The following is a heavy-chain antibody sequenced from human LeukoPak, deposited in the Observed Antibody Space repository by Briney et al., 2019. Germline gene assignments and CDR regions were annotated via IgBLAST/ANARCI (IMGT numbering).Heavy chain of an antibody. CDR3: ARDRYDFWSGYRPGFDP. Sequence: SGTLSLTCTVSGGSISSSSYYWGWIRQPPGKGLEWIGSIYYSGSTYYNPSLKSRVTISVDTSKNQFSLKLSSVTAADTAVYYCARDRYDFWSGYRPGFDPWGQGTLVTVSS. V-gene: IGHV4-39*07. CDR2: IYYSGST. J-gene: IGHJ5*02. CDR1: GGSISSSSYY. D-gene: IGHD3-3*01.